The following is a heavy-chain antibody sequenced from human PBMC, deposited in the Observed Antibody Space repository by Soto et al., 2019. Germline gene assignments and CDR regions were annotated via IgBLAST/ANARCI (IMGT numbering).Heavy chain of an antibody. CDR3: ASSSIAPRTLSGYNWFDP. J-gene: IGHJ5*02. V-gene: IGHV3-21*01. Sequence: PGGSLRLSCAASGFTFSSYSMNWVRQAPGKGLEWVSSISSSSSYIYYADSVKGRFTISRDNAKNSLYLQMNSLRAEDTAVYYCASSSIAPRTLSGYNWFDPWGQGTLVTVSS. CDR1: GFTFSSYS. D-gene: IGHD6-6*01. CDR2: ISSSSSYI.